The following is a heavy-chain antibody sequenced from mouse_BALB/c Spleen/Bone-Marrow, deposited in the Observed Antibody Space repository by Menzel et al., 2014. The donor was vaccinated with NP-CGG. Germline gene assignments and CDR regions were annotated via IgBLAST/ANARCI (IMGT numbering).Heavy chain of an antibody. J-gene: IGHJ2*01. CDR2: ISSGGSYT. CDR1: GFAFSSYD. V-gene: IGHV5-9*02. D-gene: IGHD4-1*01. Sequence: DVHLVESGGGLVKPGGSLKLSCAASGFAFSSYDMSWVRQTPEKRLEWVATISSGGSYTHYPDSVKGRFTISRDNARNTLYLQMSSLRSEDTALYYCARPLTGAYFDYWGQGTTLTVSS. CDR3: ARPLTGAYFDY.